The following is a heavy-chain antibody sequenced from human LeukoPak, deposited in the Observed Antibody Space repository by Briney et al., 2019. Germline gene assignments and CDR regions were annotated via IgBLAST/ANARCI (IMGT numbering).Heavy chain of an antibody. D-gene: IGHD6-19*01. CDR3: ARYSSGWLLGGEYYYYYMDV. CDR1: GGSISGYY. V-gene: IGHV4-59*12. J-gene: IGHJ6*03. CDR2: IYYSGNT. Sequence: PSETLSLTCTVSGGSISGYYWSWIRQPPGKGLEWIGDIYYSGNTNYNPSLKSRVTMSVDTSKNQFSLKLSSVTAADTAVYYCARYSSGWLLGGEYYYYYMDVWGKGTTVTVSS.